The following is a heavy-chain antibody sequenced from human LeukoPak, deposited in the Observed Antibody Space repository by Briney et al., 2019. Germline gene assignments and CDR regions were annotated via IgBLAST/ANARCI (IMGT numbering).Heavy chain of an antibody. J-gene: IGHJ4*02. D-gene: IGHD5-18*01. V-gene: IGHV1-2*06. Sequence: ASVKVSCKASGYTFTGYYMHWVRQAPGQGLEWMGRINPNSGGTNYAQKFQGRVTMTRDTSISTAYMELSRLRSDDTAVYYCARVRNRWIELWLFNYWGQGTLVTVSS. CDR2: INPNSGGT. CDR3: ARVRNRWIELWLFNY. CDR1: GYTFTGYY.